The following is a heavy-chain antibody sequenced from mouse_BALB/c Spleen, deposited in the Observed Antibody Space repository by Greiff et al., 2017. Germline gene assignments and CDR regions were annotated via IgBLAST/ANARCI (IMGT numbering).Heavy chain of an antibody. CDR1: GFTFSSYG. J-gene: IGHJ2*01. Sequence: EVMLVESGGGLVQPGGSLKLSCAASGFTFSSYGMSWVRQTPDKRLELVATINSNGGSTYYPDSVKGRFTISRDNAKNTLYLQMSSLKSEDTAMYYCARWSYYFDYWGQGTTLTVSS. CDR3: ARWSYYFDY. CDR2: INSNGGST. V-gene: IGHV5-6-3*01.